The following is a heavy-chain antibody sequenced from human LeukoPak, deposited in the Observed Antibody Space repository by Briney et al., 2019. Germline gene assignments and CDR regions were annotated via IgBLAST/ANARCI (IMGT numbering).Heavy chain of an antibody. Sequence: GGSLRLSCAASTFTLSNYWMNWVRQAPGKGLEWVATIKHDGSERHYVDSVEGRFTISRDNAMNSLYLQMNSLRAEDTAVYYCARDRGLSGYDLCDYWGQGTLVTVSS. D-gene: IGHD5-12*01. CDR3: ARDRGLSGYDLCDY. V-gene: IGHV3-7*01. J-gene: IGHJ4*02. CDR2: IKHDGSER. CDR1: TFTLSNYW.